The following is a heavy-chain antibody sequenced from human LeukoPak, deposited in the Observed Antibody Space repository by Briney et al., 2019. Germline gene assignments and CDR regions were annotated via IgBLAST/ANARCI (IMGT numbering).Heavy chain of an antibody. CDR1: GGTFSRYA. CDR3: ARGGEYQLLGDY. D-gene: IGHD2-2*01. J-gene: IGHJ4*02. V-gene: IGHV1-69*04. Sequence: SVKVSCKSSGGTFSRYAISWVRHAPGRGLEWMGRIIPILGIANYAQKFQGRVTITTDESTSTAYMELSSLGSEDTAVYYCARGGEYQLLGDYWGQGTLVTVSS. CDR2: IIPILGIA.